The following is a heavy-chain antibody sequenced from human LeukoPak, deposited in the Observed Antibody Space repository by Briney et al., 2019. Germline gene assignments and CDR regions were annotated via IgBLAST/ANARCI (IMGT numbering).Heavy chain of an antibody. V-gene: IGHV4-59*01. CDR3: AINRGGDYFDY. J-gene: IGHJ4*02. CDR2: VYYSGST. D-gene: IGHD2/OR15-2a*01. Sequence: SETLSLTCTVSGDSITDYYWSWIRQPPGKGLEWIGYVYYSGSTNYNPSLKSRVTISVDTSKNQFSLRLSSVTAADTAVYYCAINRGGDYFDYWGQGTLVTVSS. CDR1: GDSITDYY.